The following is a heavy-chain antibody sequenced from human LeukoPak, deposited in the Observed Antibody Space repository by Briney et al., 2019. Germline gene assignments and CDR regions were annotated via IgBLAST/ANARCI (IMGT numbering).Heavy chain of an antibody. CDR2: IYYSGST. Sequence: SETLSLTCTVSGGSIGSSSYYWGWIRQPPGKGLEWIGSIYYSGSTYYNPSLKSRVTISVDTSKNQFSLKLSSVTAADTAVYYCARRGRITMVRGVIKGMDVWGQGTTVTVSS. D-gene: IGHD3-10*01. CDR3: ARRGRITMVRGVIKGMDV. CDR1: GGSIGSSSYY. J-gene: IGHJ6*02. V-gene: IGHV4-39*01.